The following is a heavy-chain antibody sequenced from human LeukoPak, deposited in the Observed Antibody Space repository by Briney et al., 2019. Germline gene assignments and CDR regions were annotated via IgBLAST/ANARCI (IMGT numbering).Heavy chain of an antibody. D-gene: IGHD3-3*01. V-gene: IGHV4-59*01. CDR2: IYYSGGSGST. J-gene: IGHJ3*02. CDR3: ASCLSVIFGVDHDAFDI. Sequence: PSETLSLTCTVSGGSINNYYWSWIRQSPGKGLEWIGYIYYSGGSGSTNYNPSFKSRVTISVDMSKNQFSLKLNSVAAADTAVYYCASCLSVIFGVDHDAFDIWGQGTMVTVSS. CDR1: GGSINNYY.